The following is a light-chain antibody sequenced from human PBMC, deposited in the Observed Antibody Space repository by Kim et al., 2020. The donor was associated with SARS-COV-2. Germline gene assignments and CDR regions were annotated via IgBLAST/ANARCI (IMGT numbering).Light chain of an antibody. CDR1: QRLSAL. CDR2: AAS. Sequence: SASVGDRVTITCRAGQRLSALVNWYQQKAGKPPKLLITAASKLQSGVPSRFSGSASGTDVILTISSLQLEDSATYYCQQSYSTPTFGPGTKVEIK. V-gene: IGKV1-39*01. CDR3: QQSYSTPT. J-gene: IGKJ1*01.